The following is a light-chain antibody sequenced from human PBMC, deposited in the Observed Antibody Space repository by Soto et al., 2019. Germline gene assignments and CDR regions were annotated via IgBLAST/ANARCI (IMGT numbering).Light chain of an antibody. J-gene: IGKJ5*01. V-gene: IGKV3-11*01. Sequence: EVVLTQSPATLCVSPGERATLACRASQNIGGYLAWYQQKPGQAPRILIYDASNRATGIPARFSGSGAGTDFTLTISSLEPEDFAVYYCHQRTNWPITFGQGTRLEIK. CDR1: QNIGGY. CDR2: DAS. CDR3: HQRTNWPIT.